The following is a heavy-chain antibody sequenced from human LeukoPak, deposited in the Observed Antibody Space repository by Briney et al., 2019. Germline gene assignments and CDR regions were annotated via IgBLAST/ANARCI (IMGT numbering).Heavy chain of an antibody. J-gene: IGHJ4*02. D-gene: IGHD3-3*01. Sequence: ASVKVSCKASGYTFTDYYMHWVRQAPAHGLEWMGWIYPDSGGTNYAQKFQGRVTMTRDTSISTAYMELSRLRSDDTAVYYCARDLALRFLGYWGQGTLVTVSS. CDR3: ARDLALRFLGY. CDR1: GYTFTDYY. V-gene: IGHV1-2*02. CDR2: IYPDSGGT.